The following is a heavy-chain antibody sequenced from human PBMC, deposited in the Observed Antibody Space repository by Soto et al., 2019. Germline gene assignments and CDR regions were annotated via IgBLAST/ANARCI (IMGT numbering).Heavy chain of an antibody. J-gene: IGHJ4*02. V-gene: IGHV3-23*01. Sequence: EVQLLESGGDLVQPGGSLRLSCAASGFNVGAFAVNWVRQAPGKGLEWVSGISVSDAFIYYADSVRRRFYISRDVSDSILYLQMNCLRVDETSLYYCTRETVAGITGLDYWGPGTLVTVSS. CDR1: GFNVGAFA. CDR3: TRETVAGITGLDY. CDR2: ISVSDAFI. D-gene: IGHD1-20*01.